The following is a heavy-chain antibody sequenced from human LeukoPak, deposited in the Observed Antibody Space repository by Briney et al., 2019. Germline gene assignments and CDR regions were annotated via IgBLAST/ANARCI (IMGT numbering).Heavy chain of an antibody. CDR3: ARDDRGFDY. V-gene: IGHV3-23*01. Sequence: GGSLRLSCAASGFTFSSYAMSWVRQAPGKGLEWVSAISGSGGSTYYADSVKGRFTISRDNAKNSLYLQMNSLRAEDTAVYYCARDDRGFDYWGQGTLVTVSS. J-gene: IGHJ4*02. D-gene: IGHD3-10*01. CDR2: ISGSGGST. CDR1: GFTFSSYA.